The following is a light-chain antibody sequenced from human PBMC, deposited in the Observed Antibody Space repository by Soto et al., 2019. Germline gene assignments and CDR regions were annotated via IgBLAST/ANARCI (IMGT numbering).Light chain of an antibody. CDR1: SSDIGGYNY. V-gene: IGLV2-14*01. Sequence: QSVLTQPASVSGSPGQSITISCTGTSSDIGGYNYVSWYQQHPGKAPKLLIYAVTSRPSGVSFRFSGSKSGNTASLTISGLQAEDEADYYCCSYTSSTTDVFGPGTKLTVL. CDR3: CSYTSSTTDV. CDR2: AVT. J-gene: IGLJ1*01.